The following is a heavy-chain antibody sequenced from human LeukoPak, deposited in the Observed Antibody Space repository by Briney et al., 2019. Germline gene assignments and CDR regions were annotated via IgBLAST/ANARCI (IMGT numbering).Heavy chain of an antibody. Sequence: RGESLKISCQGFGYSFATYWIGWARQKPGKGLEWMGIIFPADSSITYGPFFQGQFTISADRSISTVYLQWSSLKASDTAMYYCARLPPLVGATTYGYFQHWGQGTLVTVSS. CDR2: IFPADSSI. V-gene: IGHV5-51*01. D-gene: IGHD1-26*01. CDR1: GYSFATYW. J-gene: IGHJ1*01. CDR3: ARLPPLVGATTYGYFQH.